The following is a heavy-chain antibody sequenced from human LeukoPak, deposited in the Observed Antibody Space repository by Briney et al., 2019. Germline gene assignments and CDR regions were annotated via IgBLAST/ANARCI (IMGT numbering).Heavy chain of an antibody. J-gene: IGHJ5*02. CDR1: GFTFSSYG. CDR3: ARADYGDGPWFDP. V-gene: IGHV3-33*01. CDR2: IWYDGSNK. Sequence: GGSLRLSCAASGFTFSSYGMHWVRQAPGKGLEWVAVIWYDGSNKYYADSVKGRFTISRDNSKNTLYLQMNSLRAEDTAVYYCARADYGDGPWFDPWGQGTLVTVSS. D-gene: IGHD4-17*01.